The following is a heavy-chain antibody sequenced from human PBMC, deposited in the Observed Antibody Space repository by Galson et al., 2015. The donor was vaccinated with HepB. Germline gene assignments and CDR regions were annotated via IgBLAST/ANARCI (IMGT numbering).Heavy chain of an antibody. CDR3: ARVSRAYLDTSGFPDI. J-gene: IGHJ4*02. V-gene: IGHV4-4*07. CDR2: IYASGIT. Sequence: LTCTVSGGSMSGYYWTWIRLPAGMGMEWIGRIYASGITNYNPSLKSRVTLSVDTSKNQFFLSLNSVTAADTGVYYCARVSRAYLDTSGFPDIWGQGILVTVSS. D-gene: IGHD3-22*01. CDR1: GGSMSGYY.